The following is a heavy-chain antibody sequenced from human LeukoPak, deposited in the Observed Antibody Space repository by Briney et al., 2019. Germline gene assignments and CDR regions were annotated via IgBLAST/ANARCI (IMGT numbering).Heavy chain of an antibody. Sequence: GGSLRLSCAASGLTVSSNYMSWVRQAPGKGLEWVSVIYSGGSTYYADSVKGRFTISRDNSKNTLYLQMNSLRAEDTAVYYCARVAHSSRAFDIWGQGTMVTVSS. J-gene: IGHJ3*02. CDR1: GLTVSSNY. D-gene: IGHD6-13*01. CDR3: ARVAHSSRAFDI. CDR2: IYSGGST. V-gene: IGHV3-66*01.